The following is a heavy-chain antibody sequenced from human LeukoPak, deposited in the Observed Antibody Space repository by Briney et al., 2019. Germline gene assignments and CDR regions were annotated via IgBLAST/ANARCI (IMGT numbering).Heavy chain of an antibody. J-gene: IGHJ6*03. V-gene: IGHV1-2*02. CDR1: GYTFTGYY. Sequence: ASVKVSCKASGYTFTGYYMHWVRQAPGQGLEWMGWINPNSGGTNYAQKFQGRVTMTRDTSISTAYMELSRLRSDDTAVYYCATVPAAMNYYYMDVWGKGTTVTVSS. D-gene: IGHD2-2*01. CDR2: INPNSGGT. CDR3: ATVPAAMNYYYMDV.